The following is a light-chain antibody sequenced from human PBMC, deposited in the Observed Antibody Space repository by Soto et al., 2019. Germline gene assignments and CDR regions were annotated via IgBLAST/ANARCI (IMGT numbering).Light chain of an antibody. CDR3: QSYDNTLSGLV. CDR2: ENN. CDR1: GSNLGAGYD. V-gene: IGLV1-40*01. J-gene: IGLJ3*02. Sequence: QSALTQPPSASGAPGQRVTLSCTGSGSNLGAGYDVHWYQQVPGTAPKLLIYENNNRPSGVPDRFSGSRSGTSASLAITGLQAEDEADYYCQSYDNTLSGLVFGGGTKLTVL.